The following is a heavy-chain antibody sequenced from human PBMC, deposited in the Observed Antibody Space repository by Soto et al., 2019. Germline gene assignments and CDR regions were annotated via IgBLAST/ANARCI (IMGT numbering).Heavy chain of an antibody. V-gene: IGHV1-2*02. Sequence: ASVKVSCKASGYIFTGYYIHWVRQAPGQGLEWMGWINPNNGDTNYAQKFQGRVTVTRDTSISTAYMELSSLRSDDTAIYYCARVGIYCGSGSYIGYWGQGTLVTVSS. D-gene: IGHD3-10*01. J-gene: IGHJ4*02. CDR1: GYIFTGYY. CDR2: INPNNGDT. CDR3: ARVGIYCGSGSYIGY.